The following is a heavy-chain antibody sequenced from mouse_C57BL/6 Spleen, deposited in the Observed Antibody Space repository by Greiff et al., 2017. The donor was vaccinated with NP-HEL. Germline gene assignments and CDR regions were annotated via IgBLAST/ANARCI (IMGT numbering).Heavy chain of an antibody. D-gene: IGHD2-4*01. CDR1: GFTFSSYG. CDR2: ISSGGSYT. CDR3: ARFYYDYEGYFDY. V-gene: IGHV5-6*01. J-gene: IGHJ2*01. Sequence: EVQVVESGGDLVKPGGSLKLSCAASGFTFSSYGMSWVRQTPDKRLEWVATISSGGSYTYYPDSVKGRFTISRDNAKNTLYLQMSSLKSEDTAMYYCARFYYDYEGYFDYWGQGTTLTVSS.